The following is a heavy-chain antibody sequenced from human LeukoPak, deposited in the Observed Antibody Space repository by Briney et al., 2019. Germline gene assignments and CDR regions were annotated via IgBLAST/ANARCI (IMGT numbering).Heavy chain of an antibody. CDR2: VGRDGSEK. V-gene: IGHV3-7*01. Sequence: GGSLRLSCAASGFTFSDYWMTWVRQVPGKGLEWVANVGRDGSEKNYVDSVEGRFTISRDNAKKSLDLEMNSLRVEDTALYYCAKVGTWELQRVFENWGQGTLVAVSS. CDR3: AKVGTWELQRVFEN. J-gene: IGHJ4*02. CDR1: GFTFSDYW. D-gene: IGHD1-26*01.